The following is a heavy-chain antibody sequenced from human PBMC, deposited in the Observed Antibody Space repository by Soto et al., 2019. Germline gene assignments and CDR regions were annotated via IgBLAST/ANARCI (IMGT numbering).Heavy chain of an antibody. CDR1: GFTFSSYS. Sequence: NPGGSLRLSCAASGFTFSSYSMNWVRQAPEKGLEWVSSISSSSSYIYYADSVKGRFTISRDNAKNSLYLQMNSLRAEDTAVYYCARDQDIVVVVAAPAYYYYGMDVWGQGTTVTVSS. D-gene: IGHD2-15*01. CDR2: ISSSSSYI. V-gene: IGHV3-21*01. CDR3: ARDQDIVVVVAAPAYYYYGMDV. J-gene: IGHJ6*02.